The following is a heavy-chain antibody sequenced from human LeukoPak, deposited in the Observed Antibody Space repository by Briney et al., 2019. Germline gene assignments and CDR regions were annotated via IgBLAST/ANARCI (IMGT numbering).Heavy chain of an antibody. J-gene: IGHJ3*02. D-gene: IGHD1-14*01. V-gene: IGHV3-53*01. CDR1: GFTVSSNY. CDR2: IYSGGST. Sequence: PGGSLKLSCAASGFTVSSNYMSWVRQAPGKGLEWVSVIYSGGSTYYADSVKGRFTISRDNSKNTLYLQMNSLRAEDTAVYYCARSHRGAFDIWGQGTMVTVSS. CDR3: ARSHRGAFDI.